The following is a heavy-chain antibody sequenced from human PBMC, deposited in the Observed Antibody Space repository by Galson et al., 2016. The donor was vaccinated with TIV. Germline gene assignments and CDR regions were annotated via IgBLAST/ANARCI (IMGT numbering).Heavy chain of an antibody. Sequence: SVKVSCKASGGIFSSYSWVRQAPGQGLEWMGRIIPILGKANYAQKFQGRLTITADKSTSTGYMELSSLTSEDTAVYYCATYGSGRQASFDFWGQGTLVTVSS. D-gene: IGHD3-10*01. CDR2: IIPILGKA. CDR1: GGIFSSY. CDR3: ATYGSGRQASFDF. J-gene: IGHJ4*02. V-gene: IGHV1-69*02.